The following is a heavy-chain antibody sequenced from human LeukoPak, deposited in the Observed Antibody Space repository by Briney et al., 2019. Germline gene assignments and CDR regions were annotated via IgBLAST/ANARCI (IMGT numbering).Heavy chain of an antibody. CDR3: ARDNLHPYWYFDL. CDR2: IYSGGST. CDR1: GFTVSSNY. D-gene: IGHD1-14*01. Sequence: GGSLRLSCAASGFTVSSNYMSWVRQAPGKGLEWVSVIYSGGSTYYADSVKGRFTISRDNAENSLYLQMNSLRDEDTAMYYCARDNLHPYWYFDLWGRGTRVTVSS. V-gene: IGHV3-53*01. J-gene: IGHJ2*01.